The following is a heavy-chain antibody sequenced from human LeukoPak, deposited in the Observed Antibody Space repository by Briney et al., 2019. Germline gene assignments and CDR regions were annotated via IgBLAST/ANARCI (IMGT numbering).Heavy chain of an antibody. CDR3: ARDQGLTAPPPYGLDV. J-gene: IGHJ6*02. V-gene: IGHV1-69*04. Sequence: ASVKVSCKTSGGTFSSSAITWVRQAPGQGLEWMGRIIPVLNITSYAQKFQGRVTITADTSTSTVYMDLSSLRSEETAVYYCARDQGLTAPPPYGLDVWGQGTTVIVSS. CDR1: GGTFSSSA. D-gene: IGHD5-18*01. CDR2: IIPVLNIT.